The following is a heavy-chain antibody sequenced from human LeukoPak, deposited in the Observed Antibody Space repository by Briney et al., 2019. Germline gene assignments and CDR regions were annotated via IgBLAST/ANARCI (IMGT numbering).Heavy chain of an antibody. J-gene: IGHJ4*02. Sequence: GGSLRLSCAASGFTFSSYAMSWVRQAPGKGLEWVSAISGSGGSTYYADSVKGRFTISRDNAKSTVYLQMNSLRAEDTAMYYCARGVAVAGTDSWGQGTLVTVSS. CDR1: GFTFSSYA. D-gene: IGHD6-19*01. CDR2: ISGSGGST. V-gene: IGHV3-23*01. CDR3: ARGVAVAGTDS.